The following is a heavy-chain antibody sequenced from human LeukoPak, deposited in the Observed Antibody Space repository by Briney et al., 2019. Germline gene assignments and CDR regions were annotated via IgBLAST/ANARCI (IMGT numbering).Heavy chain of an antibody. D-gene: IGHD3-22*01. Sequence: SETLSLTCSVSGGSMSTYYWNWIRQSPGKGLEWIGYIYYSGRTNYNSSLKSRVAILIDISNNQFSLRLSPVTAADTAVYYCARHPQYYYDSSGYSQYWYFDLWGRGTLVTVSS. CDR3: ARHPQYYYDSSGYSQYWYFDL. CDR1: GGSMSTYY. V-gene: IGHV4-59*08. J-gene: IGHJ2*01. CDR2: IYYSGRT.